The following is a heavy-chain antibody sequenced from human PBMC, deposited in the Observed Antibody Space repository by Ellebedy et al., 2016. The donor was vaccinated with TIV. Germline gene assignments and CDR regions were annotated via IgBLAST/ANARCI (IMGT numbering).Heavy chain of an antibody. D-gene: IGHD3-22*01. Sequence: SETLSLTCTVSGGSISAYYWSWIRQPPGKGLEWIGYIHYSGSTNYNPSLKSRVTISVDTSKNQFSLKLTSVTAADTALYYCASGFYDSRGYSMPFDYWGRGTLVTVSS. J-gene: IGHJ4*02. CDR3: ASGFYDSRGYSMPFDY. CDR1: GGSISAYY. CDR2: IHYSGST. V-gene: IGHV4-59*01.